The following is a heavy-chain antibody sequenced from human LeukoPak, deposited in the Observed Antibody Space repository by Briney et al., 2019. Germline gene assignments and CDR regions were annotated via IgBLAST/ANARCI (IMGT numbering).Heavy chain of an antibody. CDR2: ISGSGGYI. CDR3: AKEILDGNQWA. V-gene: IGHV3-23*01. CDR1: GFIFRSYA. Sequence: GGSLRLSCAASGFIFRSYAMNWVRQAPGKGLEWVSVISGSGGYIRYADSVKGRFTISRDNPNNTLYLQISSLRAEDTAVYYCAKEILDGNQWAWGQGTLVTVSS. D-gene: IGHD1-14*01. J-gene: IGHJ5*02.